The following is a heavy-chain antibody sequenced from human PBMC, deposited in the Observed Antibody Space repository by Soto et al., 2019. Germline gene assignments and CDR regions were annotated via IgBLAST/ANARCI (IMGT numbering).Heavy chain of an antibody. D-gene: IGHD3-22*01. V-gene: IGHV3-11*01. CDR2: ISSSGNTI. Sequence: ESGGGLVQTSGSLRIACVASGFTFSDYYMSWVRQAPGKGLEWVSYISSSGNTIYYADSVKGRFTISRDNTKNSVYLQMNSLRAEDTAIYFCAKMSSENYYDPVFSWGQGTLVTVSS. CDR3: AKMSSENYYDPVFS. CDR1: GFTFSDYY. J-gene: IGHJ4*02.